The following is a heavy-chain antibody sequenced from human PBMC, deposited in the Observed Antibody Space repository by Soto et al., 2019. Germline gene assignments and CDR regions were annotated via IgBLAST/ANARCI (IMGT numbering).Heavy chain of an antibody. D-gene: IGHD3-3*01. V-gene: IGHV1-8*01. Sequence: ASVKVSCKASGYTFTSYDINWVRQATGQGLEWMGWMNPNSGNTGYAQKFQGRVTMTRNTSISTAYMELSSLRSEDTAVYYCARGSSLRFLEWGLYPPPYYYYYMDVWGKGTKVTVSS. CDR3: ARGSSLRFLEWGLYPPPYYYYYMDV. CDR2: MNPNSGNT. CDR1: GYTFTSYD. J-gene: IGHJ6*03.